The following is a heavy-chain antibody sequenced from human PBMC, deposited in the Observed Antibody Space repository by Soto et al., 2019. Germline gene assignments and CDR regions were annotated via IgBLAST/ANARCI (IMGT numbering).Heavy chain of an antibody. D-gene: IGHD2-15*01. CDR3: ASAYCSGGSCYDLDY. J-gene: IGHJ4*02. Sequence: LSLTCAVSGGSISSGGYSWSWIRQPKGKGLEWIGYIYHSGSTYYNPSLKSRVTISVDRSKNQFSLKLSSVTAADTAVYYCASAYCSGGSCYDLDYWGQGTLVTVSS. CDR1: GGSISSGGYS. CDR2: IYHSGST. V-gene: IGHV4-30-2*01.